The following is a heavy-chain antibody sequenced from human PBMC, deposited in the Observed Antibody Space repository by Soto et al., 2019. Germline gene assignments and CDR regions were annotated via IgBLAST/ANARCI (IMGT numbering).Heavy chain of an antibody. CDR2: IDPIDSYT. D-gene: IGHD3-22*01. J-gene: IGHJ6*02. V-gene: IGHV5-10-1*01. Sequence: GESLKISCKGSGYSFTSYWISWVRQMPGKGLEWMGRIDPIDSYTNYSPSFQGHVTISADKSISTAYLQWSSLKASDTAMYYCARVGYYYDSSGYYPTLETYYYYYGTDVLGQGITVSV. CDR1: GYSFTSYW. CDR3: ARVGYYYDSSGYYPTLETYYYYYGTDV.